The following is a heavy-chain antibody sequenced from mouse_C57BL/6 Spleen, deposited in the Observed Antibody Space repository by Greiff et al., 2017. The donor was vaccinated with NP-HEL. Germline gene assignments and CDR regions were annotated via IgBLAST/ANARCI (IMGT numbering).Heavy chain of an antibody. V-gene: IGHV10-3*01. Sequence: EVMLVESGGGLVQPKGSLKLSCAASGFTFNPYAMHWVRQAPGKGLEWVARIRSKSSNYATYYADSVKDRFTISRDDSQSMLYLQMNNLKTEDTAMYYCVRGDYYDYDYYAMDYWGQGTSVTVSS. D-gene: IGHD2-4*01. CDR3: VRGDYYDYDYYAMDY. J-gene: IGHJ4*01. CDR2: IRSKSSNYAT. CDR1: GFTFNPYA.